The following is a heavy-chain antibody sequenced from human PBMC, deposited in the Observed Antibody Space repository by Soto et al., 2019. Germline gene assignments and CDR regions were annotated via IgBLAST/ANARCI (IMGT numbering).Heavy chain of an antibody. D-gene: IGHD3-22*01. Sequence: LRLSCAASGFTFSDYYMSWIRQAPGKGLEWAAYISSSGSTIYYAASVKGRFTISRDNAKNSLYRQMNSLRAEDTAVYYCARHYYDSXGYYLDPTSQEREYFQHWGQGTLVTVSS. V-gene: IGHV3-11*01. CDR1: GFTFSDYY. CDR3: ARHYYDSXGYYLDPTSQEREYFQH. J-gene: IGHJ1*01. CDR2: ISSSGSTI.